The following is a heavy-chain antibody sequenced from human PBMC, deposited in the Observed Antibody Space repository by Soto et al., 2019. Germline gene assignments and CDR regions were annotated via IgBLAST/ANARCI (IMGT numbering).Heavy chain of an antibody. Sequence: SETLSLTCTVSGGSISSYYWSWIRQPPEKGLEWIGYIYYSGSTYYNPSLKSRVSISVDTSKNQFSLKLSSVTAADTAVYYCARAYYYDSSGGGVGDAFDIWGQGTMVTVSS. CDR2: IYYSGST. CDR1: GGSISSYY. D-gene: IGHD3-22*01. CDR3: ARAYYYDSSGGGVGDAFDI. J-gene: IGHJ3*02. V-gene: IGHV4-59*08.